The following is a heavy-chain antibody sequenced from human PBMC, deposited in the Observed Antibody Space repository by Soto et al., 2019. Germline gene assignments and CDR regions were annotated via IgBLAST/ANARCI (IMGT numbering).Heavy chain of an antibody. V-gene: IGHV1-18*01. D-gene: IGHD2-15*01. CDR1: GYTFHSYD. CDR3: ARDYCISSSCYVSH. J-gene: IGHJ4*02. Sequence: QVQLVQAGAEVKKPGASGKVSCKASGYTFHSYDISWVRQAPGQGLEWMGWISAYKGDTKYAHNLQCRVTLTTDTSTSTIYMELRSLRSDDTAVYYCARDYCISSSCYVSHWGQGTLVTVSS. CDR2: ISAYKGDT.